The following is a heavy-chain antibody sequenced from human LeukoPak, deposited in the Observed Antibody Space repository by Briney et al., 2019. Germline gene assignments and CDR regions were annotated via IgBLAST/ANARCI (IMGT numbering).Heavy chain of an antibody. V-gene: IGHV4-61*02. CDR2: IYTSGST. CDR1: GGSISSGSYY. CDR3: ARGATDYGGNWFDP. J-gene: IGHJ5*02. D-gene: IGHD4-23*01. Sequence: SETLSLTCTVSGGSISSGSYYWTWIRQPAGKGLEWIGRIYTSGSTNYNPSLKSRVTISVDTSKNQFSLKLSSVTAADTAVYYCARGATDYGGNWFDPWGQGTLVTVSS.